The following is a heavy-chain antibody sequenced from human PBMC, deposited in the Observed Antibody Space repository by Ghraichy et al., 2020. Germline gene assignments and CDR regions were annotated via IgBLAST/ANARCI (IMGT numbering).Heavy chain of an antibody. CDR2: TSVGNT. CDR3: AKGGGSNWYDYYFDR. V-gene: IGHV3-23*01. Sequence: GGSLRLSCPASGFTFSTCAMSWVRQAPGKGLEWVSTTSVGNTYYSDSVKGRFTISRDNSKNTLYLQMNGLRAEDTAVYYCAKGGGSNWYDYYFDRWGHGTLVTVSS. J-gene: IGHJ4*01. D-gene: IGHD6-13*01. CDR1: GFTFSTCA.